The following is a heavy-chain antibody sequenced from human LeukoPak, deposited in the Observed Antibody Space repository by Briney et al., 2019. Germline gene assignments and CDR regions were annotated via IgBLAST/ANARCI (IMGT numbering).Heavy chain of an antibody. J-gene: IGHJ4*02. V-gene: IGHV1-2*02. CDR2: VNPNSGGT. D-gene: IGHD3-10*01. Sequence: GASVKVSCKASGYTFTGYYMHWVRQAPGQGLEWMGWVNPNSGGTNYAQKFQGRVTMTRDTSISTAYMELRSLRSDDTAVYYCARDPSTDYYGSGSYYNGVDYWGQGTLVTVSS. CDR1: GYTFTGYY. CDR3: ARDPSTDYYGSGSYYNGVDY.